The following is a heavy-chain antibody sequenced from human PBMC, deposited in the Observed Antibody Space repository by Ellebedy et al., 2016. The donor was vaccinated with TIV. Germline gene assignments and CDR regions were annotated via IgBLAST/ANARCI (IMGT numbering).Heavy chain of an antibody. D-gene: IGHD1-14*01. CDR2: IYSDGST. J-gene: IGHJ4*02. CDR1: GFTVSTNY. CDR3: AKERTNHYFDY. Sequence: GGSLRLSCAASGFTVSTNYMSWVRQAPGKGLEWVSIIYSDGSTFYADSVKGRFTISRDNSKNTLYLQMNSLRAEDTAVYYCAKERTNHYFDYWGQGTLVTVSS. V-gene: IGHV3-66*01.